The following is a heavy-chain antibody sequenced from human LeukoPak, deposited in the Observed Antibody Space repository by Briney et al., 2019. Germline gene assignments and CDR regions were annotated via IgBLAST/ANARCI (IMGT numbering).Heavy chain of an antibody. CDR2: IKEDGSDK. CDR1: GFIFSTYW. J-gene: IGHJ3*02. CDR3: ARKSYYSDSSGYFHDVFDI. V-gene: IGHV3-7*01. Sequence: GGSLRLSCAASGFIFSTYWMTWVRQAPGKGLEWVANIKEDGSDKYYVDSVKGRFTISRDSAKKSLFLQMNSLRAEDTAVYYCARKSYYSDSSGYFHDVFDIWGQGTMVTVSS. D-gene: IGHD3-22*01.